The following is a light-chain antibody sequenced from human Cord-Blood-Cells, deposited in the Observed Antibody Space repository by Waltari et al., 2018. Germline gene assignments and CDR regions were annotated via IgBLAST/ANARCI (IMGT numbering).Light chain of an antibody. J-gene: IGLJ3*02. CDR2: EVS. Sequence: QSALTQPPSVSGSPGHSVTISCTGTSSDVGSYNRVSWYQQPPGTAHKLMIDEVSNRPSGVPDRFSGSKSGNTASLTISGLQAEDEADYYCSSYTSSSTWVFGGGTKLTVL. CDR1: SSDVGSYNR. V-gene: IGLV2-18*02. CDR3: SSYTSSSTWV.